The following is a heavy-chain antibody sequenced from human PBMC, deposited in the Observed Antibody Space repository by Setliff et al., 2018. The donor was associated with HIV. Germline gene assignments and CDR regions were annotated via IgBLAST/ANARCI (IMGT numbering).Heavy chain of an antibody. CDR3: IIAYSSGWLAPMGFDS. CDR1: GGSIRSFF. D-gene: IGHD6-19*01. J-gene: IGHJ4*02. Sequence: SETLSLTCTVSGGSIRSFFWSWIRQPPGKGLEWIGHIYTSGSTYYNPSLKSRATISVDMSKNQFSLRLSSVTAADTAVYYCIIAYSSGWLAPMGFDSWGQGTLVTVSS. V-gene: IGHV4-4*08. CDR2: IYTSGST.